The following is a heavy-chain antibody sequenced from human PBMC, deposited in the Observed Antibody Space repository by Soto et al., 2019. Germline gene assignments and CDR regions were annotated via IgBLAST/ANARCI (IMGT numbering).Heavy chain of an antibody. CDR1: GGTFSSYT. V-gene: IGHV1-69*02. CDR2: IIPILGIA. Sequence: SVKVSCKASGGTFSSYTISWVRQAPGQGLEWMGRIIPILGIANYAQKFQGRVTITADKSTSTAYMELSSLRSVDTATYYCAHRLPGYSSSFDYWGQGTLVTVSS. CDR3: AHRLPGYSSSFDY. J-gene: IGHJ4*02. D-gene: IGHD6-13*01.